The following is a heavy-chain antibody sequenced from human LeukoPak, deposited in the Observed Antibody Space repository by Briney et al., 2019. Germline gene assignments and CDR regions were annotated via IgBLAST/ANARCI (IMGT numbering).Heavy chain of an antibody. D-gene: IGHD2-15*01. CDR3: AKGWARVVVVAATPNY. CDR2: IKQDGSEK. J-gene: IGHJ4*02. CDR1: GITFSSYW. Sequence: PGGSLRLSCAASGITFSSYWMTWVRQAPGKGLEWVANIKQDGSEKYYVDSVKGRFTISRDNSKNTLYLQMNSLRAEDTAVYCCAKGWARVVVVAATPNYWGQGTLVTVSS. V-gene: IGHV3-7*03.